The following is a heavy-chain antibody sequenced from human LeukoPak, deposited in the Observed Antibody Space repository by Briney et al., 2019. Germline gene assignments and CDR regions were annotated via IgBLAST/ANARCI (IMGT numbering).Heavy chain of an antibody. V-gene: IGHV4-59*11. CDR2: IYYSGST. CDR1: GGSISSHY. Sequence: SETLSLTCTVSGGSISSHYWSWIRQPPGKGLEWIGYIYYSGSTNYNPSLKSRVTMSVDTSKNQFSLKLSSVTAADTAVYYCARDLQGDYWGQGTLVTVSS. CDR3: ARDLQGDY. J-gene: IGHJ4*02.